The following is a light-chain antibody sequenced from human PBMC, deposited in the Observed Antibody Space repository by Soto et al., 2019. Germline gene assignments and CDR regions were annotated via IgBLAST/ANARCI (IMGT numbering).Light chain of an antibody. Sequence: DIQMTQSPSTLSASLGDRVTITCRASQSIGSYLNWYQQKPGKAPNLLIHGGSILQSGVPPRFSGGGGGTDFTLTISSLQPDDFATYYCQHYNSYSEAFGQGTKVDIK. CDR1: QSIGSY. J-gene: IGKJ1*01. CDR2: GGS. V-gene: IGKV1-5*01. CDR3: QHYNSYSEA.